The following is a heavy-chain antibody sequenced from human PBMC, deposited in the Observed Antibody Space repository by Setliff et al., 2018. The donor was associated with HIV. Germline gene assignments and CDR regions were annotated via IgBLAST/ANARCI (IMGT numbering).Heavy chain of an antibody. V-gene: IGHV1-69*13. CDR2: IIPIFGTA. J-gene: IGHJ6*03. CDR3: ASDSPAARFEELEDHYYYFMDV. Sequence: SVKVSCKASGGPFTSAFNWVRQVPGQGLEWMGGIIPIFGTANYAQNFGGRVTITADQSTTTSYLQLNSLRFEDTAIYYCASDSPAARFEELEDHYYYFMDVWGKGTTVTLSS. CDR1: GGPFTSA. D-gene: IGHD3-10*01.